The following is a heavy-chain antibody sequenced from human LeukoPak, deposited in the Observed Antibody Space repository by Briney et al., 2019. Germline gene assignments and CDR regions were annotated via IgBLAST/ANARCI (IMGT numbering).Heavy chain of an antibody. CDR3: ARGVWGVAAAGRDYFDY. CDR1: GGSFSGYY. Sequence: SETLSLTCAVYGGSFSGYYWSWIRQPPGKGLEWIGEINHSGSTNYNPSLKSRVTISVDTSKNQFSLKLSSVTAADTAVYYCARGVWGVAAAGRDYFDYWGQGTLVTVSS. V-gene: IGHV4-34*01. J-gene: IGHJ4*02. CDR2: INHSGST. D-gene: IGHD6-13*01.